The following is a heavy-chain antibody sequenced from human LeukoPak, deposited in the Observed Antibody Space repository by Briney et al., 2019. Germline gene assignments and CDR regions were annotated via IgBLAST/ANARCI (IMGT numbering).Heavy chain of an antibody. D-gene: IGHD2-15*01. CDR1: GFTFSGYA. CDR3: AKGSSPFDP. Sequence: GGSLRLSCAASGFTFSGYAMSWVRQAPGKGLEWVSTISAGGGSTYSANSMKGRFTISRGNSKNTLYLQMNSLRAEDTAVYYCAKGSSPFDPWGQGTLVTVSS. V-gene: IGHV3-23*01. J-gene: IGHJ5*02. CDR2: ISAGGGST.